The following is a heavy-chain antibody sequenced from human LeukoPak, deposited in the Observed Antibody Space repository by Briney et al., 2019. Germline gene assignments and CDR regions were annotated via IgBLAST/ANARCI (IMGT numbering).Heavy chain of an antibody. CDR3: ARKRRYSYASTPFDY. J-gene: IGHJ4*02. CDR1: GGSFSGYY. CDR2: INHSGST. D-gene: IGHD5-18*01. Sequence: SETLSLTCAVYGGSFSGYYWSWIRQPPGKGLEWVGEINHSGSTNYNPSLKSRVTISVDTSKNQFSLKLSSVTAADTAVYYCARKRRYSYASTPFDYWGQGTLVTVSP. V-gene: IGHV4-34*01.